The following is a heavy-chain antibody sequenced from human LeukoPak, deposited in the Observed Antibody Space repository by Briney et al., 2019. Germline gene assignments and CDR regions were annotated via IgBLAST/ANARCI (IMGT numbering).Heavy chain of an antibody. Sequence: ASVKVSCKASGYTFTGYYMHWVRQAPGQGLEWMGWINPNSGGTNYAQKFQGRVTMNRDTSISTAYMELSRLRSDDTAVYYCAREGVGEYSSSSDPEHFDYWGQGTLVTVSS. J-gene: IGHJ4*02. V-gene: IGHV1-2*02. CDR1: GYTFTGYY. D-gene: IGHD6-6*01. CDR3: AREGVGEYSSSSDPEHFDY. CDR2: INPNSGGT.